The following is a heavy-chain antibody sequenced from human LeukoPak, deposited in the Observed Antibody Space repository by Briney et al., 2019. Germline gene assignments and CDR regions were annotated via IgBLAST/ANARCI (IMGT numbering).Heavy chain of an antibody. D-gene: IGHD2-8*01. CDR2: ISGSGGST. J-gene: IGHJ5*02. Sequence: PGGSLRLSCAASGFTFSSYAMSWVRQAPGKGLEWVSAISGSGGSTYYADSVKGRFTISRDNSKNTLYLQMNSLRAEDTAVYYCAKDRLLVYALGDWFDPWAQGTLVTVSS. V-gene: IGHV3-23*01. CDR3: AKDRLLVYALGDWFDP. CDR1: GFTFSSYA.